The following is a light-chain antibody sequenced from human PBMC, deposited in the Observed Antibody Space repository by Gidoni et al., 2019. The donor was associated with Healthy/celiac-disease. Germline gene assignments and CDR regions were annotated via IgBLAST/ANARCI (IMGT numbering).Light chain of an antibody. V-gene: IGKV1-33*01. CDR3: QQYDNLPT. J-gene: IGKJ4*01. CDR1: QDISNY. Sequence: DIQMTQSPSSLSASVGDRVTITCQASQDISNYLNWYQQKPGKAPKPLIYDASNLETGVPSRFSGSGSGTDFTFTISSLQPEDIATYYCQQYDNLPTFXGXTKVEIK. CDR2: DAS.